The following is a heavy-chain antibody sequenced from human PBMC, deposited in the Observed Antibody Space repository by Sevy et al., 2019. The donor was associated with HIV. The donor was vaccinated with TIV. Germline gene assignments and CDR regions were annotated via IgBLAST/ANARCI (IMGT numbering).Heavy chain of an antibody. CDR3: AKDHAGSSGWDDAFDI. D-gene: IGHD6-19*01. CDR2: ISGSGGST. Sequence: GGSLRLSCAASGFTFSSYAMSWVRQAPGKGLEWVSAISGSGGSTYYADSVKGRFTISRDNSKNTLYLQMNSLRAEDTAVYYCAKDHAGSSGWDDAFDIWGQWTMVTVSS. J-gene: IGHJ3*02. CDR1: GFTFSSYA. V-gene: IGHV3-23*01.